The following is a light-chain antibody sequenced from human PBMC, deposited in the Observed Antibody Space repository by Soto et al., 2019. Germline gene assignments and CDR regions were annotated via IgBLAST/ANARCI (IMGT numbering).Light chain of an antibody. J-gene: IGLJ3*02. CDR3: CSYAGSYTWV. Sequence: QSVLTQPRSVSGSPGQSVTISCTGTSSDVGGYNYVSWYQQHPGKAPKLMIYDVSKRPSGVPDRFSGSKSGNTSSLTIAGLHAEDEADYYGCSYAGSYTWVFGGGTKLTVL. V-gene: IGLV2-11*01. CDR2: DVS. CDR1: SSDVGGYNY.